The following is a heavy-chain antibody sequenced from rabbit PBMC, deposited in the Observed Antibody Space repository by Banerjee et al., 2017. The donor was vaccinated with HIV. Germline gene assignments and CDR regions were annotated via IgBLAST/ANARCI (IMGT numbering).Heavy chain of an antibody. Sequence: QEQLEESGGDLVKPEGSLTLTCTASGFSFSNKYVMCWVRQAPVKGLEWIACINTSSGNTVYASWAKGRFTISKTSSTTVTLQMTSLTAADTATYFCARDGDSYDDYGDYYFKLWGQGTLVTVS. CDR3: ARDGDSYDDYGDYYFKL. CDR1: GFSFSNKYV. CDR2: INTSSGNT. D-gene: IGHD2-1*01. V-gene: IGHV1S45*01. J-gene: IGHJ4*01.